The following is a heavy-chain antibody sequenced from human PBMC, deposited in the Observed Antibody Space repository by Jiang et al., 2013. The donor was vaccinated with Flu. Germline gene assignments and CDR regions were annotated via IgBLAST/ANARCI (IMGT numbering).Heavy chain of an antibody. CDR2: IDWDDDK. D-gene: IGHD5-12*01. V-gene: IGHV2-70*11. CDR3: ARIWCGYDWVRAFDI. CDR1: GFSLTTTGVC. J-gene: IGHJ3*02. Sequence: KPTQTLTVTCSFSGFSLTTTGVCVNWIRQPPGKALEWLARIDWDDDKYYSTSLKTRLTISKDTSKNQVVLTMTNMDPVDTATYYCARIWCGYDWVRAFDIWGQGTMVTVSS.